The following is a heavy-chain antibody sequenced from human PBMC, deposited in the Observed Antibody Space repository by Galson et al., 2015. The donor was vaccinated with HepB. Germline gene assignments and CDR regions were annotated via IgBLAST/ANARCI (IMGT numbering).Heavy chain of an antibody. CDR1: GFTVSSNY. J-gene: IGHJ3*02. D-gene: IGHD5-24*01. V-gene: IGHV3-66*04. Sequence: SLRLSCAASGFTVSSNYMSWVRQAPGKGLEWVSVIYSGGSTYYADSVKGRFTISRDNSKNTLYLQMNSLRAEDTAVYYCARHRGDGYNLGSTALDIWGQGTMVTVSS. CDR3: ARHRGDGYNLGSTALDI. CDR2: IYSGGST.